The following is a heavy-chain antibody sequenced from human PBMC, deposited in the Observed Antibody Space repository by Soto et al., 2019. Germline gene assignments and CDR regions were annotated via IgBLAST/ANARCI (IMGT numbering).Heavy chain of an antibody. CDR1: GFTFSSYA. CDR2: ISGSGGST. J-gene: IGHJ4*02. V-gene: IGHV3-23*01. CDR3: ARDPRSGSYPNFDC. Sequence: GGSLRLSCAASGFTFSSYAMSWVRQAPGKGLEWVSAISGSGGSTYYADSVKGRFTISRDNSKNTLYLQMNSLRSEDTVVYYCARDPRSGSYPNFDCWGQGTLVTVS. D-gene: IGHD1-26*01.